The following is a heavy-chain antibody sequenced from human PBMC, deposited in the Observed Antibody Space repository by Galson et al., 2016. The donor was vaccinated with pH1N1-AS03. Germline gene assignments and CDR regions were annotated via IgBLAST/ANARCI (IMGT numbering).Heavy chain of an antibody. D-gene: IGHD4-17*01. CDR1: GFSLSSRAVA. CDR3: ARPGFFGDYRLNILFDT. V-gene: IGHV2-5*02. J-gene: IGHJ5*02. CDR2: IYWDDDK. Sequence: PALVKPTQTLTLTCTFSGFSLSSRAVAVGWVRQPPGKALEWLALIYWDDDKRYTPSLKNRLTITKDTSKNQVVLTMTNMDPVDTATYYCARPGFFGDYRLNILFDTWGQGTPVTVSS.